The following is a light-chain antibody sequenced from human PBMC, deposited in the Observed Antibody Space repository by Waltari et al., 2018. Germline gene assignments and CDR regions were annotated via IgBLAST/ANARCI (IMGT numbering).Light chain of an antibody. CDR1: QSLVHSDGNTH. Sequence: DVVVTQSPLSLPVTLGQAASISCKSSQSLVHSDGNTHLNWFQQRPGQSPRRLIYRVSKRDSGVPDRFSGSGSGTDFTPKISRVEAEDVGVYYCMQGTHWPYTFGQGTKLDIK. CDR3: MQGTHWPYT. V-gene: IGKV2-30*02. J-gene: IGKJ2*01. CDR2: RVS.